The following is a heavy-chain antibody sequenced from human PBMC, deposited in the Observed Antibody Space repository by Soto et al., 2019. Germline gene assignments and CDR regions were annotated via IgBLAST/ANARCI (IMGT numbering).Heavy chain of an antibody. J-gene: IGHJ3*02. CDR2: ISYDGSNK. Sequence: RGSLRLSCAASGFTFSSYAMHWVRQAPGKGLEWVAVISYDGSNKYYADSVKGRFTISRDNSKNTLYMQMNSLRAAEKDVYYCTIYVVAAAGTGAFDILGNGPMGTVSS. D-gene: IGHD6-13*01. V-gene: IGHV3-30-3*01. CDR1: GFTFSSYA. CDR3: TIYVVAAAGTGAFDI.